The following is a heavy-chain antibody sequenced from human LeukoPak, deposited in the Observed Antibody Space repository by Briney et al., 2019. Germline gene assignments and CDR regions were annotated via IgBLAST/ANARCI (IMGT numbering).Heavy chain of an antibody. CDR1: GFTFSSYW. D-gene: IGHD6-19*01. V-gene: IGHV3-74*01. J-gene: IGHJ6*03. CDR3: ARLYSSGRYYYYYYMDV. CDR2: INSDGSST. Sequence: GGSLRLSCAASGFTFSSYWMHWVRQAPGKGLVWVSRINSDGSSTSYADSVKGRFTISRDNAKNTLYLQMNSLRAEDTAVYYCARLYSSGRYYYYYYMDVWGKGTTVTVSS.